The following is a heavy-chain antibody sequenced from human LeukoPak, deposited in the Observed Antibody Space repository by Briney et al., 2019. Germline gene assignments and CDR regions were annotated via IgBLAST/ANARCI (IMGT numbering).Heavy chain of an antibody. D-gene: IGHD6-13*01. CDR1: GGSISSYY. CDR2: IYYSGST. CDR3: ARGVGQQPYFDY. J-gene: IGHJ4*02. V-gene: IGHV4-59*01. Sequence: KPSETLSLTCTVSGGSISSYYWSWIRQPPGKGLEWIGYIYYSGSTNYNPSLKGRVTISVDTSKNQFSLKLSSVTAADTAVYYCARGVGQQPYFDYWGQGTLVTVSS.